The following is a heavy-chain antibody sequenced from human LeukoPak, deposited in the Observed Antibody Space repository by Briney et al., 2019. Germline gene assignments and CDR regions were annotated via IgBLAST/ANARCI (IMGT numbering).Heavy chain of an antibody. Sequence: SETLSLTCTVSGDSVSSYYWSWIRQPPGKGLEWIGYIYYSGSAKYNPSLKSRVTISVDTSKNQFSLKVTSVTAADTAVYYCARENGSGTFDYWGQGTLVTVSS. V-gene: IGHV4-59*02. D-gene: IGHD3-10*01. J-gene: IGHJ4*02. CDR1: GDSVSSYY. CDR3: ARENGSGTFDY. CDR2: IYYSGSA.